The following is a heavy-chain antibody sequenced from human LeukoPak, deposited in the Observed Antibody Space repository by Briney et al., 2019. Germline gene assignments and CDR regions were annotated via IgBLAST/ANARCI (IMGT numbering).Heavy chain of an antibody. J-gene: IGHJ4*02. Sequence: PGGSLRLSCAASGFTISTYWMTWVRQAPGKGLEWVANIKEDGSEKYYVDSVKGRFTISRDNAKKSLYLQMNSLRAEDTAVYYCARDLYYDSSGPFDYWGQGTLVTVSS. D-gene: IGHD3-22*01. CDR2: IKEDGSEK. CDR1: GFTISTYW. CDR3: ARDLYYDSSGPFDY. V-gene: IGHV3-7*01.